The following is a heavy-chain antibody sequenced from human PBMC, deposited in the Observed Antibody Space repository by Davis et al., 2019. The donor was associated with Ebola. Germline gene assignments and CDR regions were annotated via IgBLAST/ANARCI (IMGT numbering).Heavy chain of an antibody. CDR1: GDSVSSGTSVA. Sequence: SQTLSLTCAISGDSVSSGTSVAWNWIRQSPSRGLEWLGRTYYESKWRDDYAVSVTGRITISPDTPKNQFSLQLISVTPEDAAVYYCARGRQSAFDFWGQGTVVTVSS. CDR2: TYYESKWRD. J-gene: IGHJ3*01. V-gene: IGHV6-1*01. CDR3: ARGRQSAFDF.